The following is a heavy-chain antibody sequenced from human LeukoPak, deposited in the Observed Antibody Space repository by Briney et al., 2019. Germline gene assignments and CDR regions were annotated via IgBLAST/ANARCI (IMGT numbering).Heavy chain of an antibody. D-gene: IGHD1-26*01. CDR3: ARDLPPYSGSYYDY. CDR2: IYYSGST. CDR1: GGSISSYY. Sequence: SETLSLTCAVSGGSISSYYWSWIRQPPGKGLEWIGYIYYSGSTNYNPSLKSRVTISVDTSKNQFSLKLSSVTAADTAVYYCARDLPPYSGSYYDYWGQGTLVTVSS. J-gene: IGHJ4*02. V-gene: IGHV4-59*01.